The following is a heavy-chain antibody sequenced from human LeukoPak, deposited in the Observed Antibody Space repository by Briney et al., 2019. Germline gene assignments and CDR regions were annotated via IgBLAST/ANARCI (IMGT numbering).Heavy chain of an antibody. CDR1: GGSFSGYY. CDR3: ARDGYFGSGDYWFDP. D-gene: IGHD3-10*01. V-gene: IGHV4-34*01. CDR2: INHSGST. Sequence: PSETLSLTCAVYGGSFSGYYWSWIRQPPGKGLEWIGEINHSGSTNYNPSLKSRVTISVDTSKNQFSLKLSSVTAADTAVYYCARDGYFGSGDYWFDPWGQGTLVTVSS. J-gene: IGHJ5*02.